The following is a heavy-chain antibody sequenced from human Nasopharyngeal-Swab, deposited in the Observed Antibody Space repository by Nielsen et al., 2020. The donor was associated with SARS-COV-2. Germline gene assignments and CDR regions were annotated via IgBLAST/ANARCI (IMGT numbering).Heavy chain of an antibody. V-gene: IGHV5-51*01. CDR2: IYPGDSDT. CDR3: ARHAVTTSHSYCSSTSCYFDY. Sequence: GSSLKISCKGSGYSFTSYWIGWVRQMPGKGLEWMGIIYPGDSDTRYSPSFQGQVTISADKSISTAYLQWSSLKASDTAMYYCARHAVTTSHSYCSSTSCYFDYWGQGTLVTVSS. CDR1: GYSFTSYW. J-gene: IGHJ4*02. D-gene: IGHD2-2*01.